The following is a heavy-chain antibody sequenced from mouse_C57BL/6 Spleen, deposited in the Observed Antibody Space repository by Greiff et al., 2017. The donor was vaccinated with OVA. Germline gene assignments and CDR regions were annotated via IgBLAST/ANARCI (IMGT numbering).Heavy chain of an antibody. D-gene: IGHD2-12*01. CDR3: ARHSNDVDY. Sequence: EVMLVESGGGLVRPGGSLKLSCAASGFTFSDYVMHWFRQAPEKGLWWVAYIGGGSSPINYADTVKGRFTISRDNAKNTLFLQKTSLRSEDTAMYYCARHSNDVDYWGQGTTLTVSS. J-gene: IGHJ2*01. V-gene: IGHV5-17*01. CDR2: IGGGSSPI. CDR1: GFTFSDYV.